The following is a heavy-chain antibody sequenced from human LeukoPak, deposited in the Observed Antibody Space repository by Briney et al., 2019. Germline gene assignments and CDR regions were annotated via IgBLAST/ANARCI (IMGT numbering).Heavy chain of an antibody. Sequence: PSETLSLTCTVSGGSISNYYWSWIRQPPGKGLEWIGYIYYSGSTNYNPSLKSRVTISVDTSKNQFSLKLSSVTAADTAVYYCARLYSSGYSTFYYWGQGTLVTVSS. CDR2: IYYSGST. CDR1: GGSISNYY. J-gene: IGHJ4*02. CDR3: ARLYSSGYSTFYY. V-gene: IGHV4-59*01. D-gene: IGHD3-22*01.